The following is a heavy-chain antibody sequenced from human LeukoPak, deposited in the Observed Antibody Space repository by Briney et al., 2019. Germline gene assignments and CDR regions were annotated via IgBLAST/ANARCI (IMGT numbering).Heavy chain of an antibody. D-gene: IGHD4-11*01. V-gene: IGHV4-31*03. J-gene: IGHJ5*02. Sequence: SETLSLTCTVSGGSISSGGYYWSWIPQHPGKGLDWIGYIYYSGSTYYNPSLKSRVTISVDTSKNQFSLKLSSVTAADTAVYYCARLGLQYYNWFDPWGQGTLVTVSS. CDR3: ARLGLQYYNWFDP. CDR2: IYYSGST. CDR1: GGSISSGGYY.